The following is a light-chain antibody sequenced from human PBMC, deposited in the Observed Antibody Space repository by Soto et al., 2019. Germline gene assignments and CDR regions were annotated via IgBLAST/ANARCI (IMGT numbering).Light chain of an antibody. CDR2: DDN. Sequence: SYELTQPPSVSVAPGQTARITCGGNNIGSKGVHWYRQKPGQAPVLVVYDDNDRPSGIPERFSGSNSGNTATLTISRVEAGDEADYYCQLWDSTIDHYVFGTGTKLTVL. J-gene: IGLJ1*01. V-gene: IGLV3-21*02. CDR1: NIGSKG. CDR3: QLWDSTIDHYV.